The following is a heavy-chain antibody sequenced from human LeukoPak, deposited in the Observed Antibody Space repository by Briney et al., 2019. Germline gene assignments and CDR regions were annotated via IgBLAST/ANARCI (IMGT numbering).Heavy chain of an antibody. CDR1: GYTFSDYY. Sequence: ASVKVSCKASGYTFSDYYMHWVRQAPGQGLEWMGWINPNSGGTNYAQKFQGRVTMTRDTSITTVYMELSRLRSDDTAVYYCARDERYDSSGYPFDYWGQGTLVTVSS. D-gene: IGHD3-22*01. CDR2: INPNSGGT. V-gene: IGHV1-2*02. CDR3: ARDERYDSSGYPFDY. J-gene: IGHJ4*02.